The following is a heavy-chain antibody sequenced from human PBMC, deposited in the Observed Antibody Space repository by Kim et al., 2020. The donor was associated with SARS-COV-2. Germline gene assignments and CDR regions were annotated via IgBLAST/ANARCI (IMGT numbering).Heavy chain of an antibody. CDR2: INHSGST. Sequence: SETLSLTCAVYGGSFSGYYWSWIRQPPGKGLEWIGEINHSGSTNYNPSLKSRVTISVDTSKNQFSLKLSSVTAADTAVYYCARAGFGSVRGWFDYWGQGTLVTVSS. CDR3: ARAGFGSVRGWFDY. D-gene: IGHD3-10*01. CDR1: GGSFSGYY. V-gene: IGHV4-34*01. J-gene: IGHJ4*02.